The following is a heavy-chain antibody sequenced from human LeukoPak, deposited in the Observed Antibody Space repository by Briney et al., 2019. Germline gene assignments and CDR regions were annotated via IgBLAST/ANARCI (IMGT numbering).Heavy chain of an antibody. CDR1: GGTFSSYA. D-gene: IGHD3-22*01. CDR3: ARDSDYYDSSVGYAFDI. CDR2: IIPIFGTA. J-gene: IGHJ3*02. V-gene: IGHV1-69*05. Sequence: ASVKVSCKASGGTFSSYAISWVRQAPGQGLEWMGRIIPIFGTANYAQKFQGRVTITTDESTSTAYMELSSLRSEDTAVYYCARDSDYYDSSVGYAFDIWGKGQWSPSLQ.